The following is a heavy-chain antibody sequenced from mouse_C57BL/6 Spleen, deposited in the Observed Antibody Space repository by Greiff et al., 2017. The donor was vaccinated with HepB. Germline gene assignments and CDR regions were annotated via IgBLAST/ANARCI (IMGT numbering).Heavy chain of an antibody. CDR3: ARGELRYYFDY. CDR2: INPSTGGT. Sequence: EVQLQQSGPELVKPGASVKISCKASGYSFTGYYMNWVKQSPEKSLEWIGEINPSTGGTTYNQKFKAKATLTVDKSSSTAYMQLKSLTSEDSAVYYCARGELRYYFDYWGQGTTLTVSS. J-gene: IGHJ2*01. CDR1: GYSFTGYY. D-gene: IGHD1-1*01. V-gene: IGHV1-42*01.